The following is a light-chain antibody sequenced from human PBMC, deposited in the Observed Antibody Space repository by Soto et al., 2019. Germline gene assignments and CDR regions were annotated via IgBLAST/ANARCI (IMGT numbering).Light chain of an antibody. V-gene: IGKV3-20*01. J-gene: IGKJ2*01. CDR2: GAS. CDR3: QQYAISPYT. CDR1: LTVCGNY. Sequence: DSGLTQSPGTLCLSPGERGPFSCRSSLTVCGNYLAWDQHRPGQAPRRLIYGASSRASGIPDRFSGSGSGTHFSLTILRLDPEDFAVYYLQQYAISPYTFGHGPRMVIK.